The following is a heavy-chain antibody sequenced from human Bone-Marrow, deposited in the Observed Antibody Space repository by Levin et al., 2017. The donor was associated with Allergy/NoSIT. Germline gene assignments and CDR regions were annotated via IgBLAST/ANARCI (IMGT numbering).Heavy chain of an antibody. CDR2: ISYHGYNK. CDR3: VRDAAVTRAAYYFDS. CDR1: GFTFSNYP. V-gene: IGHV3-30-3*01. J-gene: IGHJ4*02. D-gene: IGHD4-11*01. Sequence: GGSLRLSCAVSGFTFSNYPMHWVRQAPGKGLEWVAVISYHGYNKYYADSVQGRFTISRDNSKDTLFLELNSLRPEDTAVYYRVRDAAVTRAAYYFDSWGQGTLVTVSS.